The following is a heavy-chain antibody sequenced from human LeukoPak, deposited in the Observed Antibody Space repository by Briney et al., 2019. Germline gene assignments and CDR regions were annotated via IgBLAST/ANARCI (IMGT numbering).Heavy chain of an antibody. D-gene: IGHD3-9*01. V-gene: IGHV1-2*02. CDR2: INPNSGGT. Sequence: GASVKVSCKASGYTFTGYYMHWVRQAPGQGLEWMGWINPNSGGTNYAQKFQGRVTMTRDTSISTAYMELSRLRSDDTAVYYCARCDVLTAHLSDYWGQGTLVTVSS. J-gene: IGHJ4*02. CDR3: ARCDVLTAHLSDY. CDR1: GYTFTGYY.